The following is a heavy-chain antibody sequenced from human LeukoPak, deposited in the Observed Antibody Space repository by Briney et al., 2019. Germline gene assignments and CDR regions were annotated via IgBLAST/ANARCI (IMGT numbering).Heavy chain of an antibody. J-gene: IGHJ4*02. CDR3: ARGNSCSGGSCSYYFDY. V-gene: IGHV3-48*02. D-gene: IGHD2-15*01. CDR1: GFTFRNYN. Sequence: GGSLRLSCAASGFTFRNYNMNWVRQAPGKGLEWVSYISSSSSSIYYADSVKGRFTISRDNAKNSLYLQMNSLRDEDTAVYYCARGNSCSGGSCSYYFDYWGQGTLVTVSS. CDR2: ISSSSSSI.